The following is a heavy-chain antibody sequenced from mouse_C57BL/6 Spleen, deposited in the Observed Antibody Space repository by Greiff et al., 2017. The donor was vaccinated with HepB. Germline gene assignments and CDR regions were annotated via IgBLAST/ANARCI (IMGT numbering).Heavy chain of an antibody. CDR1: GFSLTSYG. D-gene: IGHD2-4*01. V-gene: IGHV2-6*01. J-gene: IGHJ3*01. CDR3: ASGDYDGGFAY. Sequence: VKLMESGPGLVAPSQSLSITCTVSGFSLTSYGVDWVRQSPGKGLEWLGVIWGVGSTNYNSALKSRLSISKDNAKSQVFLKMNSLQTDDTAMYYCASGDYDGGFAYWGQGTLVTVSA. CDR2: IWGVGST.